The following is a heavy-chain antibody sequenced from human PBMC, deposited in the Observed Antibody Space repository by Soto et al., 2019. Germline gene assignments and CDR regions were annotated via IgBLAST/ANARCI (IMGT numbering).Heavy chain of an antibody. V-gene: IGHV3-21*01. J-gene: IGHJ4*02. CDR3: ARESEDLTSNFDY. Sequence: EVQLVESGGGLVKPGGSLRLSWAASGFTFTRYSMNWVRQAPGKGLEWVSSISSTTNYIYYADSMKGRFTVSRDNAKNSVYLEMNSLSAEDTALYYCARESEDLTSNFDYWGQGTLVTVSS. CDR2: ISSTTNYI. CDR1: GFTFTRYS.